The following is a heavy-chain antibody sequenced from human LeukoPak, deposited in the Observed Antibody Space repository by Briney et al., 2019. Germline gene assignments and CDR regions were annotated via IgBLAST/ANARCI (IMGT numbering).Heavy chain of an antibody. Sequence: PRGSLRLSCAASGFTFSSYGMHWVRQAPGKGLEWVAVIWYDGSNKYYADSVKGRFTISRDNSKNTLYLQMNSLRAEDTAVYYCARDRFEMYIAVAVGLPGGIWGQGTMVTVSS. CDR2: IWYDGSNK. CDR3: ARDRFEMYIAVAVGLPGGI. CDR1: GFTFSSYG. V-gene: IGHV3-33*08. J-gene: IGHJ3*02. D-gene: IGHD6-19*01.